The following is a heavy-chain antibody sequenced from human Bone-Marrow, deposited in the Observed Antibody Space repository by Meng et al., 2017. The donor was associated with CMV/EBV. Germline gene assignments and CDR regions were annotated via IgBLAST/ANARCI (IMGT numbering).Heavy chain of an antibody. D-gene: IGHD6-13*01. J-gene: IGHJ4*02. CDR1: GFTFDDYG. CDR3: AREGESSFFDY. CDR2: INWNGGNK. Sequence: GESLKISCAASGFTFDDYGMSWVRQAPGKGLEWVSGINWNGGNKGYADSVKGRFTISRDNAKNSLYLQMNSLRAEDTALYYCAREGESSFFDYWGQGTLVTFYS. V-gene: IGHV3-20*04.